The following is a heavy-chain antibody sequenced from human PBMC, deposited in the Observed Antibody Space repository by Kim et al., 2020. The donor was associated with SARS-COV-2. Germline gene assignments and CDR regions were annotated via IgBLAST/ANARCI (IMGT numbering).Heavy chain of an antibody. CDR2: ISAGDANT. D-gene: IGHD1-26*01. CDR3: VKQRAPGSFGVDV. J-gene: IGHJ6*02. V-gene: IGHV3-23*01. CDR1: GFTFSNYM. Sequence: GGSLRLSCVASGFTFSNYMMVWVRQAPGKGLDWVSAISAGDANTYYTESVKGRFTISRDNSKNTLYLQIDSLRVEDTALYYCVKQRAPGSFGVDVWGQGTTVTVSS.